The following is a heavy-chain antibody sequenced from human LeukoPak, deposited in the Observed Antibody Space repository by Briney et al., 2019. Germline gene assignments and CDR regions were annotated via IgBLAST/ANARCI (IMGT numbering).Heavy chain of an antibody. CDR2: ISSSSTYI. CDR3: AREGSAAGVYYFDY. V-gene: IGHV3-21*01. CDR1: GFTFSSYS. Sequence: GGSLRLSCAASGFTFSSYSMNWVRQAPGKGLEWVSSISSSSTYIYYVDSVKGRFTISRDNAKNSLYLQMNSLRAEDTAVYYCAREGSAAGVYYFDYWSQGTLVTVSS. J-gene: IGHJ4*02. D-gene: IGHD6-13*01.